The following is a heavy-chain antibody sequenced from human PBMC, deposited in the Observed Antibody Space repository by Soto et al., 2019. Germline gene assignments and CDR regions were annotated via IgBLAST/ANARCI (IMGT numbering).Heavy chain of an antibody. CDR2: IKMDASEK. J-gene: IGHJ4*01. CDR1: GFTFGSYW. V-gene: IGHV3-7*03. CDR3: ARVYGCGSGASVTDYLDS. D-gene: IGHD3-10*01. Sequence: PGGTLTLSCAASGFTFGSYWLTWVRQAPGKGLEWLATIKMDASEKNYVDSVKGRFTMYRRNAKSSETLQIDSLRGEDTAVYDCARVYGCGSGASVTDYLDSWGHGTLVTVSS.